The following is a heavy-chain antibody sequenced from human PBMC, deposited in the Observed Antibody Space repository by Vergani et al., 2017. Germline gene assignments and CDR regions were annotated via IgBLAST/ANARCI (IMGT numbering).Heavy chain of an antibody. Sequence: EVQLVESGGGLVKPGGSLRLSCAASGFTFSSYSMNWVRQAPGKGLEWVSSISSSSSYIYYADSVKGRFTITRDNAKNSVYLQMNSLRAEDTAVYYCQGVATGGFDPWGQGTLVTVSS. J-gene: IGHJ5*02. CDR3: QGVATGGFDP. V-gene: IGHV3-21*06. CDR1: GFTFSSYS. D-gene: IGHD5-12*01. CDR2: ISSSSSYI.